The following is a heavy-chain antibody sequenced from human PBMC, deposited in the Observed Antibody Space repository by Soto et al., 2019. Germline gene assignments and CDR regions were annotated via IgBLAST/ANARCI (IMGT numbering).Heavy chain of an antibody. CDR2: IYYSGST. CDR3: ARARGGDWHNL. Sequence: SETLSLTCTVSGGSISSGDYYWSWIRQPPGKGLEWIGYIYYSGSTYYNPSLKSRVTISVYTSKNQFSLKLSSVTAADTAVYYCARARGGDWHNLWGQGTLVTVSS. CDR1: GGSISSGDYY. V-gene: IGHV4-30-4*01. J-gene: IGHJ5*02. D-gene: IGHD2-21*02.